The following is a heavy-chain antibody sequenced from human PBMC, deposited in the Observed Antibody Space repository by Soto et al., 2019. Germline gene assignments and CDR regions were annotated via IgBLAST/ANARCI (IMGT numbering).Heavy chain of an antibody. Sequence: QVQLQQWGAGLLKPSATLSLTSAVYGGSFSGYYWSWIRQPPGKGLEWIGEINHSGSTNYNPSLKSRVTISVDTSKNQFSLKLSSVTAADTAVYYCARGIYGSVRSWGQGTLVTVSS. CDR3: ARGIYGSVRS. CDR1: GGSFSGYY. CDR2: INHSGST. D-gene: IGHD3-10*01. J-gene: IGHJ4*02. V-gene: IGHV4-34*01.